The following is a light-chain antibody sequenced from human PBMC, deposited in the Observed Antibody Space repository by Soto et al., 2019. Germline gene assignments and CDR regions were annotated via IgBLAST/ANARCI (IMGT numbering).Light chain of an antibody. J-gene: IGLJ1*01. CDR3: CSYAGSYTSNYV. V-gene: IGLV2-11*01. Sequence: QSALTQPRSVSGSPGQSVTISCTGTSSDVGGYNYVSWYQQHPGKAPKLMIYDVSKRPSGVPDRFSGSKSDNTASLTISGLQAEDEADYYCCSYAGSYTSNYVFGTGTKVTVL. CDR2: DVS. CDR1: SSDVGGYNY.